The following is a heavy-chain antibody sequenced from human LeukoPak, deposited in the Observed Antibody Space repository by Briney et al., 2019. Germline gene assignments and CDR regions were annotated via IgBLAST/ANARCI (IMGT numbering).Heavy chain of an antibody. Sequence: QPGGSLRLSCAASRFTFSSYWMHWDRQAPGKGLVWVSRIDTDGSTTTYADSVKGRFTISRDNAKNTLYLQMNSLRAEDTAVYYCARTIGSKNAFDLWGQGTMVTVSS. V-gene: IGHV3-74*01. J-gene: IGHJ3*01. D-gene: IGHD1-26*01. CDR1: RFTFSSYW. CDR2: IDTDGSTT. CDR3: ARTIGSKNAFDL.